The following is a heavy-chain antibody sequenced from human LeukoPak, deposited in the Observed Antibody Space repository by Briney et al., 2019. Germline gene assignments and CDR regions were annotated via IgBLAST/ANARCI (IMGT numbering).Heavy chain of an antibody. V-gene: IGHV3-48*04. Sequence: GGSLRLSCAASGFTFSTYRMSWVRQAPGKGLEWVSYISSSGSTIYYADAVKDRFTISRDNAKNSLYLQMNSLRAEDTAVYYCAELGITMIGGVWGKGTTVTISS. J-gene: IGHJ6*04. D-gene: IGHD3-10*02. CDR3: AELGITMIGGV. CDR1: GFTFSTYR. CDR2: ISSSGSTI.